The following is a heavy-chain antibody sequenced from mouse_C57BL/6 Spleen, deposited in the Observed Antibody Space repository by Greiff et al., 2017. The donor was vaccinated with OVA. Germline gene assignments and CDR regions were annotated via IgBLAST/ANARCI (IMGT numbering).Heavy chain of an antibody. V-gene: IGHV1-15*01. CDR2: IDPETGGT. J-gene: IGHJ2*01. Sequence: QVQLKESGAELVRPGASVTLSCKASGYTFTDYAMHWVKQTPVHGLEWIGAIDPETGGTAYNQKFKGKAILTADKSSSTAYMELRSLTSEDSAVYYCTRGGYSKGFDYWGQGTTLTVSP. CDR3: TRGGYSKGFDY. CDR1: GYTFTDYA. D-gene: IGHD2-5*01.